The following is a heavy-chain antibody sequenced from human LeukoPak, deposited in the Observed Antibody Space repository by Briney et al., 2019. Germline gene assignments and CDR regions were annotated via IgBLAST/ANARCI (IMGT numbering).Heavy chain of an antibody. D-gene: IGHD3-9*01. Sequence: SETLSLTCTVSGGSISSYYWSWIRQPPGKGLEWIGDIYYSGSTNYNPSLKSQVTISVDTSKNQFSLKLSSVTAADTAVYYCARVQPVLHGYDILTGQYGMDVWGQGTTVTVSS. CDR3: ARVQPVLHGYDILTGQYGMDV. CDR2: IYYSGST. J-gene: IGHJ6*02. V-gene: IGHV4-59*01. CDR1: GGSISSYY.